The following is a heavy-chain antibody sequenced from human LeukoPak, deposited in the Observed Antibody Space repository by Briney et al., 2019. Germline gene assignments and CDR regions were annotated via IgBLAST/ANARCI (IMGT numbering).Heavy chain of an antibody. Sequence: QPGRSLRLSCAASGFTFDEFAMHWVRQAPGKGLEWVSGISSNSENVAYADSVKGRFTISRDDAKNSLFLQMDSLRAEDTALYYCAKDIGFGITVFRGMDVWGKGTTVTISS. CDR1: GFTFDEFA. D-gene: IGHD3-10*01. J-gene: IGHJ6*04. CDR2: ISSNSENV. CDR3: AKDIGFGITVFRGMDV. V-gene: IGHV3-9*01.